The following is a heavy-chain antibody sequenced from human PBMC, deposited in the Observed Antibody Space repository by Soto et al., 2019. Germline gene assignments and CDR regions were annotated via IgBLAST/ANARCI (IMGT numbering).Heavy chain of an antibody. V-gene: IGHV3-15*01. CDR1: GFTFSDYY. CDR3: TTDGGHDEYYDSSGYYRLVY. D-gene: IGHD3-22*01. J-gene: IGHJ4*02. Sequence: PGGSLRLSCAASGFTFSDYYMSWIRQAPGKGLEWVGRIKSKTDGGTTYYTAPVKGRFTISRDDSKNTLYLQMNSLETEDTVVYYCTTDGGHDEYYDSSGYYRLVYWGQGT. CDR2: IKSKTDGGTT.